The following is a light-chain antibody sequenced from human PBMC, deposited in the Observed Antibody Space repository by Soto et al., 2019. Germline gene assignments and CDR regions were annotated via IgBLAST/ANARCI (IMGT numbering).Light chain of an antibody. CDR2: EVN. Sequence: QSVLTQPTSASGSPGQSVTISCTGTNNDIGGYTYVSWHQQLPGKAPKLMIYEVNKRPSGIPDRFSGSKSGNTASLTVSGLQPEDEAEYFCSSYSRSINYVFGTGTKVTVL. V-gene: IGLV2-8*01. CDR1: NNDIGGYTY. J-gene: IGLJ1*01. CDR3: SSYSRSINYV.